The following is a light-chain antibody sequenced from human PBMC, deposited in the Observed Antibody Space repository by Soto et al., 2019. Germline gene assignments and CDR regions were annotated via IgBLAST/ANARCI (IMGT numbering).Light chain of an antibody. CDR2: SNN. CDR3: AAWNDSLSVYV. J-gene: IGLJ1*01. Sequence: VRSEPPSASGAPGQRVTVACSGSGSNIGSNYVYWYQQLPGTAPKLLIYSNNQRPSGVPDRFSGSKSGTSASLAISGLRSEFFFDYSCAAWNDSLSVYVF. V-gene: IGLV1-47*02. CDR1: GSNIGSNY.